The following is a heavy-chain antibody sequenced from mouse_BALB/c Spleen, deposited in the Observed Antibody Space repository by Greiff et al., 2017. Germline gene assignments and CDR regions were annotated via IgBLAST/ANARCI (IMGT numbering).Heavy chain of an antibody. V-gene: IGHV3-2*02. CDR1: GYSITSDYA. CDR3: ARDGSSYDGFAY. J-gene: IGHJ3*01. D-gene: IGHD1-1*01. CDR2: ISYSGST. Sequence: VQLKESGPGLVKPSQSLSLTCTVTGYSITSDYAWHWIRQFPGNKLEWMGYISYSGSTSYNPSLKSRISITRDTSKNQFFLQLNSVTTEDTATYYCARDGSSYDGFAYWGQGTLVTVSA.